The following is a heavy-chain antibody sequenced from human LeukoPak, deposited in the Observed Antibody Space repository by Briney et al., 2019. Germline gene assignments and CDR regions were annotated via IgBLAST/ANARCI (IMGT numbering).Heavy chain of an antibody. V-gene: IGHV1-46*01. CDR2: INPSGGST. D-gene: IGHD3-10*01. J-gene: IGHJ6*02. CDR3: AREPVWFGELFSYYYGMDV. Sequence: ASVKVSCKASGYTFTSYYMHWVRQAPGQGLERMGIINPSGGSTSYAQKFQGRVTMTRDTSTSTVYMELSSLRSEDTAVYYCAREPVWFGELFSYYYGMDVWGQGTTVTVSS. CDR1: GYTFTSYY.